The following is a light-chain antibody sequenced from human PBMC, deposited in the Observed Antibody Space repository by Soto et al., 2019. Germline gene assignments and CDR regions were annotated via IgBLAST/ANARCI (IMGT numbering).Light chain of an antibody. CDR3: SSYAGSNNYV. J-gene: IGLJ1*01. V-gene: IGLV2-8*01. CDR2: EVS. CDR1: SSDVGGYDF. Sequence: QSVLTQPPSASGAPGQSVTISCPGTSSDVGGYDFVSWYQQHPGKAPKLMIHEVSKRPSGVPDRFSGSKSGNTASLTVSGLQAEDEADYYCSSYAGSNNYVFGTGTKVTVL.